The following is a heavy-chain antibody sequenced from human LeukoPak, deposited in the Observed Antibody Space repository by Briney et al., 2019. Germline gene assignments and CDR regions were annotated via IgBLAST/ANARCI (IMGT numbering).Heavy chain of an antibody. CDR3: ASAVKIGYYYDFLNWFDP. J-gene: IGHJ5*02. V-gene: IGHV4-39*01. CDR2: IYYSGST. Sequence: SETLSLTCTVSGGSISSSSYYWGWIRQPPGKGLEWIGSIYYSGSTYYNPSLKSRVTISVDTSKNQFSLKLSSVTAADTAVYYCASAVKIGYYYDFLNWFDPWGQGTLSPSPQ. CDR1: GGSISSSSYY. D-gene: IGHD3-22*01.